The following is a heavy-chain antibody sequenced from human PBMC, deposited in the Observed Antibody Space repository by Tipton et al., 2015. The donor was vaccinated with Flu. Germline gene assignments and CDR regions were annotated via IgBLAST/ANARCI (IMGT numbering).Heavy chain of an antibody. V-gene: IGHV3-66*01. CDR3: AREATSSGWCFMDY. J-gene: IGHJ4*01. Sequence: SLRLSCAAPGFTVSTNYMSWVRQAPGKGLEWVSIIFITGATYYADSVKGRFTISRDTSKNTLYLQMNSLRAEDTAVYYCAREATSSGWCFMDYWGQGPLVIVSS. D-gene: IGHD6-19*01. CDR1: GFTVSTNY. CDR2: IFITGAT.